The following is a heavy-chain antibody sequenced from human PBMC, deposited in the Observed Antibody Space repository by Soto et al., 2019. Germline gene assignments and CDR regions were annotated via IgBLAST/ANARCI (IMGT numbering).Heavy chain of an antibody. Sequence: GGSLRLSCEVSGLTLSREEMNWVRQAPGKGLEWVAYIQDRGSPIYYGESVKGRFTISRDNAKNTLYLQMSSLTAEDAAVYYCERGYHHWSPFGHWGQGFLVTV. V-gene: IGHV3-48*03. CDR2: IQDRGSPI. CDR1: GLTLSREE. D-gene: IGHD2-15*01. CDR3: ERGYHHWSPFGH. J-gene: IGHJ4*02.